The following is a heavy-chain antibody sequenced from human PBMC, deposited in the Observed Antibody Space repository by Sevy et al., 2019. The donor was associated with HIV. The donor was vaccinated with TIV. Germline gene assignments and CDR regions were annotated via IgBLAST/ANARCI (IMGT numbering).Heavy chain of an antibody. V-gene: IGHV3-21*01. Sequence: GGSLRLSCVASGFIFSNYDMNWVRQAPGKGLEWVSSISSASSYIYYADSVKGRFTVSRDNAKDSLYLQMHSLRAEDTDTYYCARALDYYDSGGYFYWGLGTLVTVSS. CDR2: ISSASSYI. J-gene: IGHJ4*02. CDR1: GFIFSNYD. D-gene: IGHD3-22*01. CDR3: ARALDYYDSGGYFY.